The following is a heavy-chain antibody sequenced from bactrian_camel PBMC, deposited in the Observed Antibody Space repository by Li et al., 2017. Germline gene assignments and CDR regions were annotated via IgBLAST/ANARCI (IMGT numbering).Heavy chain of an antibody. CDR3: AAGTYCNSGACSWLNDFAY. CDR1: GFTFSGYY. CDR2: INSGGGRT. J-gene: IGHJ6*01. D-gene: IGHD2*01. V-gene: IGHV3S28*01. Sequence: QLVESGGGLVEPGGSLRLSCAASGFTFSGYYMSWVRHAPGKGLEWVSAINSGGGRTYNADSVKGRFTISRDNAKNTLYLQMNSLKPEDTAVYYCAAGTYCNSGACSWLNDFAYWGQGTQVTVS.